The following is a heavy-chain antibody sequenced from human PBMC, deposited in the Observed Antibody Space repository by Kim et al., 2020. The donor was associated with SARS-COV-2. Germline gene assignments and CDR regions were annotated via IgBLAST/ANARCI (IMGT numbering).Heavy chain of an antibody. D-gene: IGHD6-6*01. V-gene: IGHV3-21*01. Sequence: YADSTKGSFTISRDNAQNSLFLRMGRLRAEDTPVYYCGREGLDVVQPCDYWGQGTLVTVSS. J-gene: IGHJ4*02. CDR3: GREGLDVVQPCDY.